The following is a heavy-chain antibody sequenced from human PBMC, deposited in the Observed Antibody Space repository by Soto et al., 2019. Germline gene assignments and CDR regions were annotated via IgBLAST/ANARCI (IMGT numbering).Heavy chain of an antibody. CDR2: IYGDDGE. D-gene: IGHD3-16*01. J-gene: IGHJ3*01. CDR1: GFSINNNGGG. Sequence: QNTFKESGSPLVKPKQNLTLNLNLFGFSINNNGGGLGWIRQAPGKALGWLAIIYGDDGERYTPSLKTRLTITKDTSKNQVVLTMTNMDPVDTATYYCAHREGDDYVWGSYKDAFDVWGQGTMVTVSS. V-gene: IGHV2-5*02. CDR3: AHREGDDYVWGSYKDAFDV.